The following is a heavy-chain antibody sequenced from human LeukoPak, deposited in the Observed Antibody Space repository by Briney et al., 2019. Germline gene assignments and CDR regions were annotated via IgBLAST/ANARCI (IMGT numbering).Heavy chain of an antibody. CDR2: ISADGGGK. CDR3: AKVVSVTTSYYYGLDV. CDR1: GFTFSTYP. J-gene: IGHJ6*02. V-gene: IGHV3-23*01. D-gene: IGHD4-17*01. Sequence: PGGSLRLSCAASGFTFSTYPITWVRQAPGKGLEYVSAISADGGGKYYGDSVKGRFTVSRDNSKNTVYLQMNSLRVEDTAVYHCAKVVSVTTSYYYGLDVWGQGTTVTVSS.